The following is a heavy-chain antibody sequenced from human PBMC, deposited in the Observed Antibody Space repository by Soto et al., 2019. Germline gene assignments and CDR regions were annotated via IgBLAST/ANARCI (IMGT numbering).Heavy chain of an antibody. CDR2: IGTAGDT. J-gene: IGHJ4*02. D-gene: IGHD3-10*01. V-gene: IGHV3-13*01. CDR1: GFTFSSYD. CDR3: ARGPYCSGSPIAPYYFDY. Sequence: EVQLVESGGGLVQPGGSLRLSCAASGFTFSSYDMHWVRQATGKGLEWVSAIGTAGDTYYPGSVKGRFTISRENAKNSLYLQMNSLRAGDTAVYYCARGPYCSGSPIAPYYFDYWGQGTLVTVSS.